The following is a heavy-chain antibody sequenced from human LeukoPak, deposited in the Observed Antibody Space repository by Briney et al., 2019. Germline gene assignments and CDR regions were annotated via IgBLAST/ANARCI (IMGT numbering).Heavy chain of an antibody. CDR3: ARVGLGAAFYHFDY. CDR2: IYSGSST. J-gene: IGHJ4*02. V-gene: IGHV3-53*01. D-gene: IGHD2/OR15-2a*01. CDR1: GFTVSSNY. Sequence: GGSLRLSCAASGFTVSSNYMSWVRQAPGKGLEWVSVIYSGSSTYYADSVKGRFTISRDNSKNTLYLQMNSLRAEDTAVYHCARVGLGAAFYHFDYWGQGTLVTVSS.